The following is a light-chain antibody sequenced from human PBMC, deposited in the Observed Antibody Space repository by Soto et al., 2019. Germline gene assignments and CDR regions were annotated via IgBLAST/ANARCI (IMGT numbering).Light chain of an antibody. V-gene: IGKV2-28*01. CDR1: QSLLHSNGYNY. CDR2: LGS. J-gene: IGKJ1*01. CDR3: MQALQTRT. Sequence: DIVMTQSPLSLPVTPGEPASISCRSSQSLLHSNGYNYLDWYLQKPGQSPQLLIYLGSNRASGVPDRFSGSGSGTDFTLKISRVEAEGVGVYYCMQALQTRTFGQGTKVDIK.